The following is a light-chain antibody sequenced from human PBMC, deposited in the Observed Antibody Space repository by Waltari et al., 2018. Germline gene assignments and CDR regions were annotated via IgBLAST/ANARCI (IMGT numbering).Light chain of an antibody. Sequence: QSALTQPRSVSGSHGHSVTISCTGTSSDVGGYDYVSWYQQHPGKAPKLVIYDVTKRPTVFPDRFSGSKSGNRASLTISGLQADDEADYNCCSYAGRATWAFGGGTKLTVL. V-gene: IGLV2-11*01. CDR3: CSYAGRATWA. J-gene: IGLJ3*02. CDR2: DVT. CDR1: SSDVGGYDY.